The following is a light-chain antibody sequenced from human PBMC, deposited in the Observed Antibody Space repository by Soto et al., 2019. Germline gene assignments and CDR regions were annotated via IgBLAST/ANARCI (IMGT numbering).Light chain of an antibody. J-gene: IGKJ1*01. CDR1: QSVSSNY. V-gene: IGKV3-20*01. CDR2: GAS. CDR3: QQYGSLPWT. Sequence: EIVLTQSPGTLSLSPGEKATLSCRASQSVSSNYLAWYQQKPGQAPRPLIYGASSRAIGIPDRFSGSGSGTDFTLFISCLEPEDFAVYYCQQYGSLPWTFGRGTKV.